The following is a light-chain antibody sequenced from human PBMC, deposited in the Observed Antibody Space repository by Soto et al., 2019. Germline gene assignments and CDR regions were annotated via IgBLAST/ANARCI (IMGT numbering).Light chain of an antibody. J-gene: IGLJ1*01. V-gene: IGLV2-8*01. CDR3: SSYAGSDNFV. CDR1: SSDVGYYDY. Sequence: QSVLTQPPSASGSPGQSVTISCTGTSSDVGYYDYVSWYQQHPGKAPKLVIYDVTERPSGVPDRFSGSKSGNTASLTVSGLQSDDEADYYCSSYAGSDNFVFGTGTKGTV. CDR2: DVT.